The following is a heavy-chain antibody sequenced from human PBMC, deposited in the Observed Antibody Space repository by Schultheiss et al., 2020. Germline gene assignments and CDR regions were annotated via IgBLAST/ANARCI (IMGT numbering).Heavy chain of an antibody. Sequence: GGSLRLSCAASGFTFDDYAMHWVRQAPGKGLEWVSGISWNSGSIGYADSVKGRFTISRDNSKNTLYLQMNSLRAEDTAVYYCAKGGSSSGWYPFLYGMDVWGQGTTVTVSS. V-gene: IGHV3-9*01. CDR1: GFTFDDYA. D-gene: IGHD6-19*01. CDR3: AKGGSSSGWYPFLYGMDV. CDR2: ISWNSGSI. J-gene: IGHJ6*02.